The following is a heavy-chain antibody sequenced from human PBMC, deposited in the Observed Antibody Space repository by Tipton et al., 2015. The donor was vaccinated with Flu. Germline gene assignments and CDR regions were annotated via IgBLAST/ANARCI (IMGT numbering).Heavy chain of an antibody. CDR2: IFYTGNT. V-gene: IGHV4-59*13. Sequence: TLSLTCSLSGGSISDYYYTWIRQPPGKGLEWIGSIFYTGNTDYSPSLKSRVTISLDTSKNQFSLELTSMTAADTAVYYCARGSGSGTFMIFDIWGQGTLVTVSS. J-gene: IGHJ4*02. CDR3: ARGSGSGTFMIFDI. CDR1: GGSISDYY. D-gene: IGHD3-10*01.